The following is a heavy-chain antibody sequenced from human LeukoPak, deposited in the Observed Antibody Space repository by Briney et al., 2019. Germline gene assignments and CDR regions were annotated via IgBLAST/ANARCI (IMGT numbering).Heavy chain of an antibody. V-gene: IGHV4-4*07. CDR3: ASTTRRGYSYGSLDY. D-gene: IGHD5-18*01. CDR1: GGSISSYY. CDR2: IYTSGST. Sequence: SEPLSLTCTVSGGSISSYYWSWIRQPAGKGLEWIGRIYTSGSTNYNPSLKSRVTMSVDTSKNQFSLKLSSVTATDTAVYYCASTTRRGYSYGSLDYWGQGTLVTVSS. J-gene: IGHJ4*02.